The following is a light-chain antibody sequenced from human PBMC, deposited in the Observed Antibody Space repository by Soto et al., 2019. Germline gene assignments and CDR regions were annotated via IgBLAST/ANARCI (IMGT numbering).Light chain of an antibody. J-gene: IGLJ1*01. V-gene: IGLV2-11*01. Sequence: QSALTQPRSVSGSPGQSVTISCTGASSDVGGYNYVSWYQHHPGKAPKLMIYDVSKRPSGVPDRFSGSKSGDTASLTISGLQAEDEADYYCCSYAGSYTYVFGIGT. CDR2: DVS. CDR3: CSYAGSYTYV. CDR1: SSDVGGYNY.